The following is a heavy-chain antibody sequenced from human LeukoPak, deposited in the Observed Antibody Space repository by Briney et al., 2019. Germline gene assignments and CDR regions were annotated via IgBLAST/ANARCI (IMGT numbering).Heavy chain of an antibody. CDR2: ISAYNGNT. CDR1: GYTFTIYG. Sequence: GASVKVSCKASGYTFTIYGISWVRQAPGQRLEWMGWISAYNGNTNYAQKLQGRVTMTTDTSTSTAYMELRSLRSDDTAVYYCARDQYYYDSSGYYYPREYDYWGQGTLVTVSS. D-gene: IGHD3-22*01. CDR3: ARDQYYYDSSGYYYPREYDY. J-gene: IGHJ4*02. V-gene: IGHV1-18*01.